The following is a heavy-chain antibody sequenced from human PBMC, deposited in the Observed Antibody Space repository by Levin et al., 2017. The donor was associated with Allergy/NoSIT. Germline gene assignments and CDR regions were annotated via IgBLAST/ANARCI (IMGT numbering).Heavy chain of an antibody. V-gene: IGHV3-66*02. J-gene: IGHJ4*02. CDR2: IHRDGST. Sequence: LSLTCAASGFSVSNNFMNWVRQAPGKGLEWVSFIHRDGSTFYADSVKGRFTISRDNSKNTLYLQMNSLRVEDTAMYYCARELGRGVISPYLDYWGQGTLVTVSS. CDR1: GFSVSNNF. D-gene: IGHD3-10*01. CDR3: ARELGRGVISPYLDY.